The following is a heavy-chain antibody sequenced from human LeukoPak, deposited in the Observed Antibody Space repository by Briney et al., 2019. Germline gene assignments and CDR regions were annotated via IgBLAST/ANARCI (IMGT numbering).Heavy chain of an antibody. Sequence: ASVKVSCKASGGTFSSYAISWVRQAPGQGLEWMGGIIPIFGTANYAQKFQGRVTITTDESTSTAYMELSSLRSEDTALYYCARDARIGSHEGLDYWGQGTLVTVSS. CDR2: IIPIFGTA. CDR3: ARDARIGSHEGLDY. D-gene: IGHD2-2*03. J-gene: IGHJ4*02. CDR1: GGTFSSYA. V-gene: IGHV1-69*05.